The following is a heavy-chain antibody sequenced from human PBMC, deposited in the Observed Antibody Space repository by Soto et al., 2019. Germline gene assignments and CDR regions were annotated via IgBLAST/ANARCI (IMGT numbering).Heavy chain of an antibody. Sequence: SGRTLVNPTETLTLTCTFSGFSLTSPGMCVSWIRQPPGKALEWLALIERDDDDKYYSTSLKTGLTISKDTRKNQVVLTMANMDPADTGTYYCARSIRGPRRFNGMDVWGQGT. CDR3: ARSIRGPRRFNGMDV. J-gene: IGHJ6*02. CDR2: IERDDDDK. V-gene: IGHV2-70*13. CDR1: GFSLTSPGMC. D-gene: IGHD1-20*01.